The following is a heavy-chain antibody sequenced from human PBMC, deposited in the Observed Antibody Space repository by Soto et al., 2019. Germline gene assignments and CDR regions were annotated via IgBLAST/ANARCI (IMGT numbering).Heavy chain of an antibody. J-gene: IGHJ5*02. CDR1: GGSISSSNW. CDR2: IYHSGST. V-gene: IGHV4-4*02. Sequence: SETLSLTCAVSGGSISSSNWWSWVRQPPGKGLEWIGEIYHSGSTNYNPSLKSRVTISVDKSKNQFSLKLSSVTAADTAVYYCASYRSRSWSPNNWFDPWGQGTLVTVSS. D-gene: IGHD3-10*01. CDR3: ASYRSRSWSPNNWFDP.